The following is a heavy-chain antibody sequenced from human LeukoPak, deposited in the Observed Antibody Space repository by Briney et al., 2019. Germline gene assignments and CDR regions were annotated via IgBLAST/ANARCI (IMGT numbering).Heavy chain of an antibody. V-gene: IGHV4-38-2*02. CDR2: IYHSGST. CDR3: ARGPQIKAYYYDSRGLFGY. J-gene: IGHJ4*02. D-gene: IGHD3-22*01. Sequence: SETLSLTCTVSGYSISSGYYWGWIRQPPGKGLEWIGSIYHSGSTNYNPSLKSRVTISVDTSKNQFSLKLSSVTAADTAVYYCARGPQIKAYYYDSRGLFGYWGQGTLVTVSS. CDR1: GYSISSGYY.